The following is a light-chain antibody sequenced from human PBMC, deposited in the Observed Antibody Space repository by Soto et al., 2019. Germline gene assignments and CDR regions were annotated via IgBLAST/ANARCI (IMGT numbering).Light chain of an antibody. CDR2: DNN. Sequence: QSVLTQPPSMSATPGQKVTISCSGSSSNIGHNYVSWYQQFPGTAPKLLIYDNNKRPSGIPDRFSGSKSGTSATLGITGLQTGDEADYYCGTWDSSLSAVVFGGGTKLTVL. J-gene: IGLJ3*02. CDR3: GTWDSSLSAVV. V-gene: IGLV1-51*01. CDR1: SSNIGHNY.